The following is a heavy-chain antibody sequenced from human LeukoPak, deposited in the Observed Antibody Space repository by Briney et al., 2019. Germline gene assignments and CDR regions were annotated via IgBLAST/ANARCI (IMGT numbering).Heavy chain of an antibody. J-gene: IGHJ4*02. V-gene: IGHV3-33*01. CDR1: GFTFSSYG. CDR3: ARGSYDSSGYLTPFAFYFDY. Sequence: GGSLRLSCAASGFTFSSYGMHWFRQAPGKGLEWVAVIWYDGSNKYYADSVKGRFTISRDNSKNTLYLQMNSLRAEDTAVYYCARGSYDSSGYLTPFAFYFDYWGQGTLVTVSS. D-gene: IGHD3-22*01. CDR2: IWYDGSNK.